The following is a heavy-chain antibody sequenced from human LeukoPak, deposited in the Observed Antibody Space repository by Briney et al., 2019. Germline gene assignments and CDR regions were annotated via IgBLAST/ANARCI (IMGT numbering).Heavy chain of an antibody. J-gene: IGHJ4*02. CDR2: ISGSGGST. V-gene: IGHV3-23*01. CDR3: VKSPAVLGGYFDY. CDR1: GFTFSSYA. Sequence: PGGSLRLSCAASGFTFSSYAMSWVRQAPGKGLEWVSAISGSGGSTYYADSVKGRFTISRDNSKNTLYLQMNSLRAEDTAVYYCVKSPAVLGGYFDYWGQGALVTVSS. D-gene: IGHD3-16*01.